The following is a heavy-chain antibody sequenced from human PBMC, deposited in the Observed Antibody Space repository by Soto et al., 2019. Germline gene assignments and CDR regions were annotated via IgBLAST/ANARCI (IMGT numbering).Heavy chain of an antibody. J-gene: IGHJ4*02. D-gene: IGHD6-19*01. V-gene: IGHV3-23*01. CDR1: GLSFSSYA. CDR3: ANARDSCGWYLDY. CDR2: ISTSGGNT. Sequence: EVQLLESGGGLVQPGGSLRLSCAASGLSFSSYAMSWVRQAPGKRLEWVSGISTSGGNTYYADSVKGRFAISRDNSRNTLYLQMNSLRAEDTAVYYCANARDSCGWYLDYWGQGTLVTVSS.